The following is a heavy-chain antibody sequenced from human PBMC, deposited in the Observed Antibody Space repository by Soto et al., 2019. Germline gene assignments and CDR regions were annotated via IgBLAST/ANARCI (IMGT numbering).Heavy chain of an antibody. V-gene: IGHV6-1*01. J-gene: IGHJ4*02. Sequence: PSQTLSLTCAISGDSVSRKSAAWHWITRSPSRGLEWLGRTYYRSKWYNEYAVSVKSRITVNPDTSKNQSFLQLKSMPPEDTAVYYCARSGNVGAIDYWGQGTLVTV. CDR3: ARSGNVGAIDY. CDR1: GDSVSRKSAA. D-gene: IGHD1-26*01. CDR2: TYYRSKWYN.